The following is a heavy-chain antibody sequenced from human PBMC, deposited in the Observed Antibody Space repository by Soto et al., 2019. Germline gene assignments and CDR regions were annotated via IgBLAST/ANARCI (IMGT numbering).Heavy chain of an antibody. Sequence: QVHLVASGGGLVQPGRSLRLSCAASGFVFSNYAMHWVRQAPGKGPEWVAVTSYDGINTYYADSGKGRFTISRDNAKNILYLQMDSLRVEDTSIYYCAKAIVGTVPLGGLDVWGLGTTVTVSS. CDR1: GFVFSNYA. CDR2: TSYDGINT. D-gene: IGHD1-26*01. V-gene: IGHV3-30*18. J-gene: IGHJ6*02. CDR3: AKAIVGTVPLGGLDV.